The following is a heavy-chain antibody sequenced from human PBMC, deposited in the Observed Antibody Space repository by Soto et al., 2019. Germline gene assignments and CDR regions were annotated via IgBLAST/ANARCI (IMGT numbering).Heavy chain of an antibody. CDR2: INHSGST. D-gene: IGHD3-3*01. V-gene: IGHV4-34*01. CDR3: ARGWAFWSGYPFGDAFDI. CDR1: GGSFSGYY. J-gene: IGHJ3*02. Sequence: SETLSLTCAVYGGSFSGYYWSWIRQPPGKGLEWIGEINHSGSTNYNPSLKSRVTISVDTSKNQFSLKLSSVTAADTAVYYCARGWAFWSGYPFGDAFDIWGQGTMVTVS.